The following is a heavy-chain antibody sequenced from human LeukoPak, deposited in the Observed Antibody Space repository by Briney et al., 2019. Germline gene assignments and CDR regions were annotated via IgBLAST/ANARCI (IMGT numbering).Heavy chain of an antibody. Sequence: SETLSLTCAVYGGSFSGYYWSWICQPPGKGLEWIGEINHSGSTNYNPSLKSRVTISVDTSKNQFSLKLSSVTAADTAVYYCARGFTSAAAGTSSLGYWGQGTLVTVSS. CDR2: INHSGST. D-gene: IGHD6-13*01. CDR3: ARGFTSAAAGTSSLGY. CDR1: GGSFSGYY. V-gene: IGHV4-34*01. J-gene: IGHJ4*02.